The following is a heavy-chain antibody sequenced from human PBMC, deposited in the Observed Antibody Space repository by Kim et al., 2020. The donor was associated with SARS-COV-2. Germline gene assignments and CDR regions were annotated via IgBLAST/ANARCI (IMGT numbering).Heavy chain of an antibody. Sequence: GGSLRLSCAASGFTFSSYGMHWVRQAPGKGLEWVAVISYDGSNKYYADSVKGRFTISRDNSKNTLYLQMNSLRAEDTAVYYCARDFAYGSGSYQVDYWGQGTLVTVSS. CDR2: ISYDGSNK. CDR3: ARDFAYGSGSYQVDY. V-gene: IGHV3-33*05. D-gene: IGHD3-10*01. J-gene: IGHJ4*02. CDR1: GFTFSSYG.